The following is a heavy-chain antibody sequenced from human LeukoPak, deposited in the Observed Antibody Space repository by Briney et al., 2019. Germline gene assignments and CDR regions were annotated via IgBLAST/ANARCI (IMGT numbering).Heavy chain of an antibody. CDR2: INPSGGST. V-gene: IGHV1-46*01. CDR3: ARDWAQLGYFDL. CDR1: GYTFTSYY. Sequence: ASVKVSCKASGYTFTSYYMHWVRQAPGQGLEWMGIINPSGGSTSYAQKFQGRVTMTRDTSTSTVYMELSSLRFEDTAVYYCARDWAQLGYFDLRGRGTLVTVSS. D-gene: IGHD1-1*01. J-gene: IGHJ2*01.